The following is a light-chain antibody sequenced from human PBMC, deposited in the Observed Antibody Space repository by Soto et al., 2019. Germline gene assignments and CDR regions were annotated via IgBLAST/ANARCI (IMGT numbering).Light chain of an antibody. CDR3: QQANSFPLT. J-gene: IGKJ4*01. V-gene: IGKV1-12*01. CDR2: TAS. CDR1: QGISSR. Sequence: DIQMTQSPSSVSASVGDRVTITCRASQGISSRLAWYQQKPGKAPKLLIYTASSLQSGVPSRLRGSGSETDFTLTIYSLQPEDSATCYCQQANSFPLTFDGGTKVEIK.